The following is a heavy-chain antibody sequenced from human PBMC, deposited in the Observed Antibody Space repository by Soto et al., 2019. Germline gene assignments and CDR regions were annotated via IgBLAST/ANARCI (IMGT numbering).Heavy chain of an antibody. J-gene: IGHJ6*02. V-gene: IGHV1-46*01. Sequence: ASVKVSCKASGYTFTSYYMHWVRQAPGQGLEWMGIINPSGGSTSYAQKFQGRVTMTRDTSTSTVYMELSGLRSEDTAVYYCARDRGNLWGYYYYGMDVWGQGTTVTVSS. CDR2: INPSGGST. D-gene: IGHD2-15*01. CDR3: ARDRGNLWGYYYYGMDV. CDR1: GYTFTSYY.